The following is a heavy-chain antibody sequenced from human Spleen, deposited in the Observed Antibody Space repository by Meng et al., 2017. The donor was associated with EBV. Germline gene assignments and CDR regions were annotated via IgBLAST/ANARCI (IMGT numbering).Heavy chain of an antibody. D-gene: IGHD6-6*01. J-gene: IGHJ4*02. V-gene: IGHV2-5*02. CDR1: GFSLSTRGVG. Sequence: QITLKASGPTPVKPTQTLTLTCTFSGFSLSTRGVGVGWIRQPPGKALEWLAVIYWDDDKRYSPSLKSRLTITKDTSKNQVVLTMTNMDPVDAATYYCAHIIAARPFDYWGQETLVTVSS. CDR2: IYWDDDK. CDR3: AHIIAARPFDY.